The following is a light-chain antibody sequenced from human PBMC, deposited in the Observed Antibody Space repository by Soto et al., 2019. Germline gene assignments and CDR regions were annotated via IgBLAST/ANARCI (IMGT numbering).Light chain of an antibody. J-gene: IGLJ3*02. Sequence: QSELTQPASVSGSAGQSITISCTGTSSDIGAYNHVSWYQQYPGKAPTLMIYEVTNRPSGVSSRFSGSKSGNTASLTISGLQAQDEGDYYCSSYTTGATWVFGGGTKVTVL. CDR2: EVT. CDR3: SSYTTGATWV. CDR1: SSDIGAYNH. V-gene: IGLV2-14*01.